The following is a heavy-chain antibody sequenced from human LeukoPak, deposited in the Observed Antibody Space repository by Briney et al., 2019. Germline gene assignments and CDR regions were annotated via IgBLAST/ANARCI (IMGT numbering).Heavy chain of an antibody. CDR1: GFTFTSHW. Sequence: GGSLRLSCGASGFTFTSHWMSWVRQAPGKGLEWVANIKQDGNEKYYVESVKGRFIISRDNAKNSLYLQMKSLRAEDTAVYYCARGTLYYGSESYDYWGQGTLVAVSS. D-gene: IGHD3-10*01. V-gene: IGHV3-7*01. CDR2: IKQDGNEK. CDR3: ARGTLYYGSESYDY. J-gene: IGHJ4*02.